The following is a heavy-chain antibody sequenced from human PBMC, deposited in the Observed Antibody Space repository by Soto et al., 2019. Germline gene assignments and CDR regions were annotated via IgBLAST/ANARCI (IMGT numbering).Heavy chain of an antibody. J-gene: IGHJ4*02. CDR2: ISSSGSYI. CDR3: ARDQRGRNYYDSSGYYPVDY. D-gene: IGHD3-22*01. Sequence: PGGSLRLSCAASGFTFSSYSMNWVRQAPGKGLEWVSYISSSGSYIYYADSVKGRFTISRDNAKNSLYLQMNSLRAEDTAVYYCARDQRGRNYYDSSGYYPVDYWGQGTLVTVSS. V-gene: IGHV3-21*05. CDR1: GFTFSSYS.